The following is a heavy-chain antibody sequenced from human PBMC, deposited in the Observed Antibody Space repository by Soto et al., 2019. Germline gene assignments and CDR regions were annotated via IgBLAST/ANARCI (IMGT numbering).Heavy chain of an antibody. D-gene: IGHD2-21*02. CDR1: GFSLSTSGVG. Sequence: QITLKESGPTLVRPTQTLTLTCAFSGFSLSTSGVGVGWIRQPPGKALEWLAVIYWDDSKHYSPSLRSRLTITKYTSKNQVVLTMTNSDSMDTGIYYCAHKGQEDCPLDYWGQGTLVTVSS. J-gene: IGHJ4*02. CDR2: IYWDDSK. V-gene: IGHV2-5*02. CDR3: AHKGQEDCPLDY.